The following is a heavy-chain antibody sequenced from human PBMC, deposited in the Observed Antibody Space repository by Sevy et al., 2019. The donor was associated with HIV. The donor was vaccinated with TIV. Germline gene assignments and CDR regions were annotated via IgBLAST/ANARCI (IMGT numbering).Heavy chain of an antibody. CDR1: GFTFGDYA. J-gene: IGHJ6*02. CDR3: TRAAYDDFWSGYYVGYYYGMDV. D-gene: IGHD3-3*01. Sequence: GGSLRLSCTASGFTFGDYAMSWFRQAPGKGLEWVGFIRSKAYGGTTEYAASVKGRFTISRDDSKSIAYLQMKSLKTEDTAVYYCTRAAYDDFWSGYYVGYYYGMDVWGQGTTVTVSS. CDR2: IRSKAYGGTT. V-gene: IGHV3-49*03.